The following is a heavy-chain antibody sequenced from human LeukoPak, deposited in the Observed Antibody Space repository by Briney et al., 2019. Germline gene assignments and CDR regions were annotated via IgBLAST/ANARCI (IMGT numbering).Heavy chain of an antibody. J-gene: IGHJ5*02. CDR3: ARDKGFWSGSSWFDP. V-gene: IGHV3-74*01. CDR2: INSDGSST. Sequence: GGPLRLSCAASGFTFSSYWMHWVRQAPGKGLVWVSRINSDGSSTSYADSVKGRFTISRDNAKNTLYLQMNSLRAEDTAVYYCARDKGFWSGSSWFDPWGQGTLVTVSS. D-gene: IGHD3-3*01. CDR1: GFTFSSYW.